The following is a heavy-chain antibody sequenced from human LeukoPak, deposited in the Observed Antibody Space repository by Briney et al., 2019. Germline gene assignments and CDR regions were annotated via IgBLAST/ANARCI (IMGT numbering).Heavy chain of an antibody. Sequence: PSETLSLTCTVSGGSISSSSYYWGWIRQPPGKGLEWIGSIYYSGSTYYNPSLKSRVTISVDTSKNQFSLKLSSVTAADTAVYYCASKRCSGGSCYADAFDIWGQGTMVTVSS. CDR1: GGSISSSSYY. J-gene: IGHJ3*02. CDR3: ASKRCSGGSCYADAFDI. D-gene: IGHD2-15*01. V-gene: IGHV4-39*07. CDR2: IYYSGST.